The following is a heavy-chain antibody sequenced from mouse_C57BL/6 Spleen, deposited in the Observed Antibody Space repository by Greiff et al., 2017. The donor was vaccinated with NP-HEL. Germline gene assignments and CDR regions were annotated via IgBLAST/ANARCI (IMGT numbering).Heavy chain of an antibody. CDR2: IWGVGST. Sequence: VQRVESGPGLVAPSQCLSITCTVSGFSFTSYGVDWVRQSPGKGLEWLGVIWGVGSTNYNSALKSRLSISKDNSKSQVFLKINSLQTDDTAMYYCARETLYYAMDYWGQGTSVTVSS. CDR1: GFSFTSYG. CDR3: ARETLYYAMDY. J-gene: IGHJ4*01. V-gene: IGHV2-6*01.